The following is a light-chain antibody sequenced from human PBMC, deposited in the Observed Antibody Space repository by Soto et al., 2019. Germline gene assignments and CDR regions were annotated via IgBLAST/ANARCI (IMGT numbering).Light chain of an antibody. V-gene: IGLV2-8*01. Sequence: QSALTQPPSASGSPGQSVTISCTGTSSDVGGYNYVSWYQHHPGRAPKLMIYEVSKRPSGVPDRFSGSKSGNTASLTVSGIQAEDEADYYCSSYAGSSFVFGTGTKVTVL. J-gene: IGLJ1*01. CDR3: SSYAGSSFV. CDR2: EVS. CDR1: SSDVGGYNY.